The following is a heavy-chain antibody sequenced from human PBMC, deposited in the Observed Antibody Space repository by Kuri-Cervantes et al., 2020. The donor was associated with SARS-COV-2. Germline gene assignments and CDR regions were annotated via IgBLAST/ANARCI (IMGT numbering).Heavy chain of an antibody. CDR2: IYPGDSDT. CDR3: ATGLVVPAAMRDY. Sequence: GESLKISCKGSGYSFTSYWVGWVRQMPGKGLEWMGIIYPGDSDTRYSPSFQGQVTISADKSISTAYLQWSSLKASDTAMYYCATGLVVPAAMRDYWGQGTLVTVSS. V-gene: IGHV5-51*01. CDR1: GYSFTSYW. D-gene: IGHD2-2*01. J-gene: IGHJ4*02.